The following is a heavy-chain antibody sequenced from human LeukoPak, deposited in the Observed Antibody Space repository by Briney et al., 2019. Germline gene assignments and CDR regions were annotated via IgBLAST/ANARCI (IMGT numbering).Heavy chain of an antibody. CDR1: GCTFSSYA. CDR2: IYGSGGST. J-gene: IGHJ4*02. Sequence: PGGSLRLSCAASGCTFSSYAMSWVRQAPGKGLEWVSAIYGSGGSTYYADSVQGRFTISRDNPKNTLYLQMNSLRAEDTAVYYCAKGQVLYGSGRLIDYWGQGTLVTVSS. CDR3: AKGQVLYGSGRLIDY. D-gene: IGHD3-10*01. V-gene: IGHV3-23*01.